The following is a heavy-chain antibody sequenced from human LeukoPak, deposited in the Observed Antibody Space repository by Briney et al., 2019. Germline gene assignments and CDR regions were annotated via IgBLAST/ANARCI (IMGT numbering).Heavy chain of an antibody. V-gene: IGHV3-33*01. CDR3: AREYSYGSGSGYDAFDI. J-gene: IGHJ3*02. CDR2: IWYDGSNK. CDR1: GFTFSSYG. D-gene: IGHD3-10*01. Sequence: GGSLRLSCAASGFTFSSYGVHWVRQAPGKGLEWVAVIWYDGSNKYYADSVKGRFTISRDNSKNTMYLQMNSLRAEDTAVYYCAREYSYGSGSGYDAFDIWGQGTMVTVSS.